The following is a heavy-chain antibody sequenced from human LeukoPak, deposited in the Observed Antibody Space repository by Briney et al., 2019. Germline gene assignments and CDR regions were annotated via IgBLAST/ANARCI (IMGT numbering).Heavy chain of an antibody. Sequence: GGSLRLSCAASGFTFSRHPMHWVRQAPGKGLEWVAVIVYDGSEKYYKESVKGRFTISRDNSKNTLYLQMDSLRPEDTAVYYCAKDPRTGAVSGIFYFDYWGQGTLLTVSS. V-gene: IGHV3-30*04. CDR2: IVYDGSEK. CDR3: AKDPRTGAVSGIFYFDY. D-gene: IGHD6-19*01. CDR1: GFTFSRHP. J-gene: IGHJ4*02.